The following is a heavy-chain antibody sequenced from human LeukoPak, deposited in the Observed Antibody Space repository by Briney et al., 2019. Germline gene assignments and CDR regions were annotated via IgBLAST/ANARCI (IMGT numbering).Heavy chain of an antibody. V-gene: IGHV1-18*01. J-gene: IGHJ5*02. CDR1: GYTVTNYG. Sequence: GASVKVSCKASGYTVTNYGISWVRQAPGQGLEWMGWISPYTDKTNYAQKLQGRLTMTTDTSTSTAYMELRSLRSDDTAVYYCARDGIGQQLLNWFDPWGQGTLVTVSS. D-gene: IGHD6-13*01. CDR2: ISPYTDKT. CDR3: ARDGIGQQLLNWFDP.